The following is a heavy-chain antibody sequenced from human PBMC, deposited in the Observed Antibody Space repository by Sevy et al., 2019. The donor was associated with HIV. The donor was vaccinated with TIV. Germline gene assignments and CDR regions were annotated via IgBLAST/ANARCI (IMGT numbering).Heavy chain of an antibody. CDR2: SYTTGTT. J-gene: IGHJ5*02. Sequence: SETLSLTCNVSGGSINGYYWSWIRQSAGKGLEWIGRSYTTGTTRYSPSLKTRVTISVDTSKIQIFLKLTSVTAADTAIYYCVREKLRYPSVSEPGGHWFDPWGQGALVTVSS. D-gene: IGHD3-16*01. CDR1: GGSINGYY. CDR3: VREKLRYPSVSEPGGHWFDP. V-gene: IGHV4-4*07.